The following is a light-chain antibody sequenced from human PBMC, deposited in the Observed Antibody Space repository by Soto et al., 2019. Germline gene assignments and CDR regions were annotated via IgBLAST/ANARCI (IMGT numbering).Light chain of an antibody. J-gene: IGKJ1*01. CDR3: QQYGSSPWT. CDR1: QSVSSSY. CDR2: GAS. V-gene: IGKV3-20*01. Sequence: EIVLTQSPGTLSLSPGERVTLSCRASQSVSSSYLAWYQPKPGQAPRLLIYGASSRATGIPDRFSGCGSGTDFTLTINSLEPEDFAVYYCQQYGSSPWTFGQGTKVEIK.